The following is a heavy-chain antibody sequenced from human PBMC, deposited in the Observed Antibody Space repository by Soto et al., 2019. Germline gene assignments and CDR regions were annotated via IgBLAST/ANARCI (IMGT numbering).Heavy chain of an antibody. V-gene: IGHV1-69*13. D-gene: IGHD3-10*01. CDR2: IIPIFGTA. J-gene: IGHJ6*04. Sequence: GASVKVSCKASGGTFSSYAISWVRQAPGQGXEWMGGIIPIFGTANYAQKFQGRVTITADESTSTAYMELISLRSEDTAVYYCAPSSGGFGAILGRNRFGSCGKRTMVGVSS. CDR3: APSSGGFGAILGRNRFGS. CDR1: GGTFSSYA.